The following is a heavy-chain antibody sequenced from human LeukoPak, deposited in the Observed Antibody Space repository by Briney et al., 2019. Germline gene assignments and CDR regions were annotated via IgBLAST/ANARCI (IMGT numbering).Heavy chain of an antibody. CDR3: ARDLGRSYSWPA. Sequence: GGSLRLSCAASGFTFSSYWMHWVRQAPGKGLVWVSRISSDGSSTSYADSVKGRFTISRDNTKNTLFLQINSLRVEDTAVYYCARDLGRSYSWPAGGQGTLVTVSS. V-gene: IGHV3-74*01. CDR2: ISSDGSST. J-gene: IGHJ4*02. CDR1: GFTFSSYW. D-gene: IGHD1-26*01.